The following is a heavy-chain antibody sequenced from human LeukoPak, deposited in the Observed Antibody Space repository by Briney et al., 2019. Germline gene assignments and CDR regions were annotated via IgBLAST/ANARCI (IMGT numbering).Heavy chain of an antibody. Sequence: PSETLSLTCAVYGGSFSGYYWTWIRQPPGTGLEWIGGIYYSGSTSYNPSPKSRVTISLDTSKNQFSLKLTSVTAADTAVYYCARKGYSISWYSPWGQGTLVTVSS. CDR2: IYYSGST. D-gene: IGHD6-13*01. CDR3: ARKGYSISWYSP. CDR1: GGSFSGYY. V-gene: IGHV4-34*01. J-gene: IGHJ5*02.